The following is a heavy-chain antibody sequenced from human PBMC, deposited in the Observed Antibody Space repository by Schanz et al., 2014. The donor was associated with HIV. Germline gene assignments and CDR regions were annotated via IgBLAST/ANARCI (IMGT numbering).Heavy chain of an antibody. J-gene: IGHJ6*02. D-gene: IGHD3-16*01. CDR3: ARVANWDYYGMDV. CDR2: ISYARSNK. CDR1: GFTFSTYG. Sequence: QVQLVESGGGVVQPGRSLRLSCAASGFTFSTYGMHWVRQAPGNGLEWAAFISYARSNKYYADSVKGRFTISRDNSKNTLYLQMNSLRAEDTAVYYCARVANWDYYGMDVWGRGTTVTVSS. V-gene: IGHV3-30*03.